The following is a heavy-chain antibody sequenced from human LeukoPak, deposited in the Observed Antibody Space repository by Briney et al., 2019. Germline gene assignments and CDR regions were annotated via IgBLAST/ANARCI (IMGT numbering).Heavy chain of an antibody. CDR1: GGSISSGGYY. CDR2: IDYIGST. Sequence: SQTLSLTCTVSGGSISSGGYYWSWIRQHPGKGLEWIGYIDYIGSTYYNPSLKSRVTISVDTSKNQFSLKLSSVTAADTDVYYCARNARGGDFDYWGQGTLVTVSS. D-gene: IGHD3-10*01. J-gene: IGHJ4*02. V-gene: IGHV4-31*03. CDR3: ARNARGGDFDY.